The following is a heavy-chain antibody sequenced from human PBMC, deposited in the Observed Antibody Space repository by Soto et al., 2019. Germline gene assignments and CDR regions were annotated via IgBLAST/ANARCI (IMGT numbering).Heavy chain of an antibody. CDR1: GYRCTRHL. J-gene: IGHJ4*02. D-gene: IGHD4-4*01. Sequence: GASHNLSYMASGYRCTRHLMSSVREMPWKGLEWIVRIELIDSYTNYSRSFQGHVTISANKSSSTAYLQWSSLKASDTAMYYCAIQASPGQIDYWARETLVTVSS. CDR2: IELIDSYT. CDR3: AIQASPGQIDY. V-gene: IGHV5-10-1*01.